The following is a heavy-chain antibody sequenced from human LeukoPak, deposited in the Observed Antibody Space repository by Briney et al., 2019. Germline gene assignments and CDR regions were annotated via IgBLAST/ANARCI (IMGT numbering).Heavy chain of an antibody. CDR3: ARSLGYSYGPFDY. V-gene: IGHV1-2*02. J-gene: IGHJ4*02. CDR1: GSTFTGSY. D-gene: IGHD5-18*01. CDR2: INPNSGAT. Sequence: GASVKVSCKASGSTFTGSYTHWVRQAPGQGLEWMGWINPNSGATNYGQKSQGRVTMTRDTSFSTAYMELSRLRSDDTAVYYCARSLGYSYGPFDYWGQGTLVTVSS.